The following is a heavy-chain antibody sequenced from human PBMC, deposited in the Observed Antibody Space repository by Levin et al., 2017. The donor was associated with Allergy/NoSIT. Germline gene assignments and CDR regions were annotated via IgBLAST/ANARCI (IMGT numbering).Heavy chain of an antibody. CDR2: IHTDTSVA. J-gene: IGHJ4*02. Sequence: GGSLRLSCAASGFTFSSYYMHWVRQAPGKGLAWVSNIHTDTSVANYADSVKGRFTISRDNAKNTLYLQMNSLRAEDTAVYYCARGGCSATSCLDYWGQGTLVTVSS. CDR3: ARGGCSATSCLDY. CDR1: GFTFSSYY. V-gene: IGHV3-74*01. D-gene: IGHD2-15*01.